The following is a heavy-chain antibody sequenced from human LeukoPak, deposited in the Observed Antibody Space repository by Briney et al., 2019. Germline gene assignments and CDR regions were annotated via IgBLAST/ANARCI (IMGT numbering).Heavy chain of an antibody. CDR3: ARVLSGSYVDPFDY. D-gene: IGHD3-10*01. Sequence: ASVKVSCKASGYTFTGYYMHWVRQAPGQGLEWMGWINPNNGGTNYAQKFQGRVTMTRDTSISTAYMELSRLRSDDTAVYYCARVLSGSYVDPFDYWGRGTLVTVSS. CDR2: INPNNGGT. J-gene: IGHJ4*02. CDR1: GYTFTGYY. V-gene: IGHV1-2*02.